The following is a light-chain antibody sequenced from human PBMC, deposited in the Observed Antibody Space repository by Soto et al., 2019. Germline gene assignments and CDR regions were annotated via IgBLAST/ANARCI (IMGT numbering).Light chain of an antibody. CDR2: GAS. Sequence: EIVMTQSPDTLSVSPGEGATLSCRVSQSIRSNLAWYHQKPGQAPRLLIYGASARATGIPARFSGSGSGAEFTLTISSLQSEDFAVYYCQQYNNWPLTFGQGTKVDI. V-gene: IGKV3-15*01. CDR1: QSIRSN. J-gene: IGKJ1*01. CDR3: QQYNNWPLT.